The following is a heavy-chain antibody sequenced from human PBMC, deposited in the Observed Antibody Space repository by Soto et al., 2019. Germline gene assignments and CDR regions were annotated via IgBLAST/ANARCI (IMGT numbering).Heavy chain of an antibody. CDR1: GYAFTSYA. CDR2: INASSGST. V-gene: IGHV1-46*03. J-gene: IGHJ3*02. D-gene: IGHD2-15*01. Sequence: VKVSCKASGYAFTSYAMHWVRQAPGQRLEWMGIINASSGSTSYAQKFQGRVTMTRDTSTSTVYMELSSLRSEDTAVYYCAYCSGGSCTGDAFDIWGQGTMVTVS. CDR3: AYCSGGSCTGDAFDI.